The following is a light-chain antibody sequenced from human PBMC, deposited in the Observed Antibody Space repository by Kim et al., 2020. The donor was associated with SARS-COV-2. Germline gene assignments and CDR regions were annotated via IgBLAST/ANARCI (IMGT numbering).Light chain of an antibody. J-gene: IGKJ5*01. CDR3: QYYAGSPPIT. CDR2: DTF. Sequence: EIVLTQSPGTLSLSPGERATLSCRASQSLSSGYIAWYQQKPGQAPRLLIYDTFNTATGIPDRFSGSGSGTDFTLTIRRLDPEDFAVYFCQYYAGSPPITFGQGTRLEIK. CDR1: QSLSSGY. V-gene: IGKV3-20*01.